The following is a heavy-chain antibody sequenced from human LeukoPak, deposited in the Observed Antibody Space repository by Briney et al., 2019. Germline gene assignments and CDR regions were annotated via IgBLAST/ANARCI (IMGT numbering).Heavy chain of an antibody. CDR1: GYTFTTYG. CDR2: ISTFNGHT. CDR3: ATVPWGFGESEDY. Sequence: GASVKVSCKASGYTFTTYGISWVRQAPGHGLEWMGWISTFNGHTNYAQSRQDRVTMTTDTSTSTVYMELSSLISEDTAVYYCATVPWGFGESEDYWGQGTLVTVSS. J-gene: IGHJ4*02. D-gene: IGHD3-10*01. V-gene: IGHV1-18*01.